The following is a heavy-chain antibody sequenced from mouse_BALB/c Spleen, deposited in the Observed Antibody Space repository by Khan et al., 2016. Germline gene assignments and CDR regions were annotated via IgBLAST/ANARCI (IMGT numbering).Heavy chain of an antibody. CDR2: IYPGDGDT. V-gene: IGHV1-80*01. D-gene: IGHD1-1*01. Sequence: QVQLQQSGAELVRPGSSVKISCKASGYAFSSYWMNWVKQRPGQGLEWIGQIYPGDGDTNYTGKFKGKVTMTADTSSSTAYMQLSSLTSEDSAVYCSSRSRNSTSYDSSYVEYGCFDDWGEGTTVTVSA. J-gene: IGHJ1*01. CDR1: GYAFSSYW. CDR3: SRSRNSTSYDSSYVEYGCFDD.